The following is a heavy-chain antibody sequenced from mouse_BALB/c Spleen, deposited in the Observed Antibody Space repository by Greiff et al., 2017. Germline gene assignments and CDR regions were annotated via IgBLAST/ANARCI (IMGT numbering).Heavy chain of an antibody. CDR2: INPSTGYT. Sequence: QVQLKESGAELAKPGASVKMSCKASGYTFTSYWMHWVKQRPGQGLEWIGYINPSTGYTEYNQKFKDKATLTADKSSSTAYMQLSSLTSEDSAVYYCARTGGNYDYWGQGTTLTVSS. D-gene: IGHD2-1*01. CDR3: ARTGGNYDY. J-gene: IGHJ2*01. CDR1: GYTFTSYW. V-gene: IGHV1-7*01.